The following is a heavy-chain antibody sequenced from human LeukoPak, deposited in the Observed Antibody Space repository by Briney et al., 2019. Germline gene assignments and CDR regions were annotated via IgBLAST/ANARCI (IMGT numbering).Heavy chain of an antibody. CDR3: ARTRYDFWSGYPTEYYYYYYMDV. CDR2: ISISSSYI. J-gene: IGHJ6*03. D-gene: IGHD3-3*01. CDR1: GLPFSSYS. Sequence: GGSLTLSCSPSGLPFSSYSMNWVRQAPGRGLEWVASISISSSYIHHAHSVKGRCTLSRNNAKNSLYLQMNSLRAEDTAVYYCARTRYDFWSGYPTEYYYYYYMDVWGKGTTVTVSS. V-gene: IGHV3-21*01.